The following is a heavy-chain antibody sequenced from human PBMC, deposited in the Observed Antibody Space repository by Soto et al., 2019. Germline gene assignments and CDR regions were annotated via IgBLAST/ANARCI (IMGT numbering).Heavy chain of an antibody. J-gene: IGHJ4*02. Sequence: ESLTISCKCSGYSFTNDWIAWVRQMPGKGLEWMGIIYPGDSDTRYSPSFQGQVTISVGKSISTAYLQWSSLKASDTAMYYCARHGRGDYWGQGTLVTVSS. D-gene: IGHD3-16*01. V-gene: IGHV5-51*01. CDR2: IYPGDSDT. CDR3: ARHGRGDY. CDR1: GYSFTNDW.